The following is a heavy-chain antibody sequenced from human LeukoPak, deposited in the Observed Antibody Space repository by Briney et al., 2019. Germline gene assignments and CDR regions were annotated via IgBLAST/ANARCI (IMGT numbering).Heavy chain of an antibody. CDR2: TYYRSKWYN. CDR1: GDSVSSSSAA. CDR3: AREDYGGKSGTYFDY. D-gene: IGHD4-23*01. J-gene: IGHJ4*02. Sequence: TSQTLSLTCAISGDSVSSSSAAWNWIRQSPSRGLEWLGRTYYRSKWYNDYAVSVRSRITVNPDTSKNQFSLQLNSVTPEDTAVYYCAREDYGGKSGTYFDYWGQGTLVTVSS. V-gene: IGHV6-1*01.